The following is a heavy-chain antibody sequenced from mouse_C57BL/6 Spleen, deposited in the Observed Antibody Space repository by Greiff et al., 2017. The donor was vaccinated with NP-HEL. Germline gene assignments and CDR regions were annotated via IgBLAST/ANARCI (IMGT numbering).Heavy chain of an antibody. Sequence: EVMLVESGGGLVQPGGSLKLSCAASGFTFSDYGMAWVRQAPRKGPEGVAFISNLAYSIYYADTVTGRFTISRENAKNTLYLEMSSLRSEDTAMYYCARQGVTTGYYAMDYWGQGTSVTVSS. CDR2: ISNLAYSI. CDR1: GFTFSDYG. D-gene: IGHD2-2*01. V-gene: IGHV5-15*01. J-gene: IGHJ4*01. CDR3: ARQGVTTGYYAMDY.